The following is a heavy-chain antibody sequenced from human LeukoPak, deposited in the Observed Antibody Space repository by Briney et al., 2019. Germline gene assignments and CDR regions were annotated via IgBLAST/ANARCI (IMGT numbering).Heavy chain of an antibody. V-gene: IGHV3-33*06. Sequence: GGSLRLSCAASGFTFSSYGMHWVRQAPGKGLEWVAVIWYDGSNKYYADSVKVRFTISRDNSKNTLYLQMNSLRAEDAAVYYCAKDAAVIPAGWFDPWGQGTLVTVSS. CDR3: AKDAAVIPAGWFDP. CDR1: GFTFSSYG. J-gene: IGHJ5*02. D-gene: IGHD2-2*01. CDR2: IWYDGSNK.